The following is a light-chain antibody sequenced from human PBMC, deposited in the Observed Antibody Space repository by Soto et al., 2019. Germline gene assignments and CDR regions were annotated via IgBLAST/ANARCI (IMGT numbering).Light chain of an antibody. CDR1: QGIGDD. V-gene: IGKV1-6*01. J-gene: IGKJ3*01. CDR3: LQYYNYPFT. Sequence: AIQMTQSPSSLSASIGDRVTITCRASQGIGDDLGWYQQKPGKVPKSLIYSASNLQSGVPSRFSGSGSGTDFTLTISSLQPEDIATYYCLQYYNYPFTFGPGTKVDVK. CDR2: SAS.